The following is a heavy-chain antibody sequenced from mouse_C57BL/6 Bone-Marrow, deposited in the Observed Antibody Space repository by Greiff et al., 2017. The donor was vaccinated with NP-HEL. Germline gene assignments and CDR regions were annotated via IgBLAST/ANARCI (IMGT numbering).Heavy chain of an antibody. CDR3: ATMITRAMDY. D-gene: IGHD2-4*01. J-gene: IGHJ4*01. Sequence: EVKRVESGGGLVQPGGSLKLSCAASGFTFSDYYMYWVRQTPEKRLEWVAYISNGGGSTYYPDTVKGRFTISRDNAKNTLYLQMSRLKSEDTAMYYCATMITRAMDYWGQGTSVTVSS. CDR1: GFTFSDYY. V-gene: IGHV5-12*01. CDR2: ISNGGGST.